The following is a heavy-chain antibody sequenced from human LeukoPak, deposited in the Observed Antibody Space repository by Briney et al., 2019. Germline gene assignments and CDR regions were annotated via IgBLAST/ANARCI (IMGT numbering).Heavy chain of an antibody. CDR1: GYTFTGYY. CDR2: INPNSGGT. J-gene: IGHJ5*02. V-gene: IGHV1-2*02. CDR3: ARDLEVVVPAAFRLDP. D-gene: IGHD2-2*01. Sequence: ASVKVSCKASGYTFTGYYMHWVRQAPGQGLEWMGWINPNSGGTNYAQKFQGRVTMTRDTSISTAYMELSRLRSDDTAVYYCARDLEVVVPAAFRLDPWGQGTLVTVSS.